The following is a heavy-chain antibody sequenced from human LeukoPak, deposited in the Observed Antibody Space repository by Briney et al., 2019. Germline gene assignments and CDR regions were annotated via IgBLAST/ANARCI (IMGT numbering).Heavy chain of an antibody. CDR2: IYYSGST. D-gene: IGHD3-22*01. Sequence: PSETLSLTCTVSGGSISSYYWSWIRQPPGKGLEWIGYIYYSGSTNYNPSLKSRVTISVDTSKNQFSLKLSSVTAADTAVYYCATSFYDSSAVKGSLHYFEYWRQGPLVTVSS. J-gene: IGHJ4*02. V-gene: IGHV4-59*01. CDR1: GGSISSYY. CDR3: ATSFYDSSAVKGSLHYFEY.